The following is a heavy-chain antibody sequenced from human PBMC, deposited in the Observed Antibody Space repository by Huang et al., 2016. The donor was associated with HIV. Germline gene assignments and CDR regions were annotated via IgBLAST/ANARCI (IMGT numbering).Heavy chain of an antibody. CDR1: GYIFNSYG. CDR2: ISAYNGNT. CDR3: ARDHYIVVPAAIPLSS. J-gene: IGHJ4*02. D-gene: IGHD2-2*01. Sequence: QVQLVQSGAEVKKPGASVKVSCQASGYIFNSYGISWVRKGPGQGLEWMVWISAYNGNTNYAQTLQGRVTMTTDTSTSTAYMELRSLGSDDTAVYYCARDHYIVVPAAIPLSSWGQGTLVTVSS. V-gene: IGHV1-18*04.